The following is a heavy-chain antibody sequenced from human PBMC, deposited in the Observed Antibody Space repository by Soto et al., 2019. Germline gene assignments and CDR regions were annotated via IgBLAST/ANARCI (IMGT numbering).Heavy chain of an antibody. Sequence: QVQLVQSGAEVKKPGSSVKVSCKASGGTFSSYAISWVRQAPGQGLEWMGGIIPIFGTANYAQKFQGRVTITADESTSTAYMELSSLRSEDTAVYYCARGAKYYDFSSGYSQYHYYYYGMDVWGQGTTVTVSS. V-gene: IGHV1-69*01. CDR2: IIPIFGTA. D-gene: IGHD3-3*01. CDR1: GGTFSSYA. CDR3: ARGAKYYDFSSGYSQYHYYYYGMDV. J-gene: IGHJ6*02.